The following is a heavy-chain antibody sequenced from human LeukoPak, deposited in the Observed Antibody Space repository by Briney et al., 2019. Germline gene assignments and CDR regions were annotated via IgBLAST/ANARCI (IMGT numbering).Heavy chain of an antibody. CDR3: ARLDSSSSGWSYDILAGYPR. Sequence: ETLSPTCTVSGGSISSSSYYWGWIRQPPGKGLEWIGSIYYSGSTYYNPSLKSRVTISVDTSKNQFSLKLSSVTAADTAVYYCARLDSSSSGWSYDILAGYPRWGQGTLVTVSS. J-gene: IGHJ4*02. CDR1: GGSISSSSYY. D-gene: IGHD3-9*01. CDR2: IYYSGST. V-gene: IGHV4-39*01.